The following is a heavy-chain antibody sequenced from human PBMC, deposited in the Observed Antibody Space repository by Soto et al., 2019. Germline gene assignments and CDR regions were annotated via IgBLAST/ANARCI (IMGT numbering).Heavy chain of an antibody. CDR3: ARDEICSGGSCYGRDGMDV. D-gene: IGHD2-15*01. CDR1: GYTFTGYY. V-gene: IGHV1-2*02. CDR2: INPNSGGT. Sequence: GASVKVSCKASGYTFTGYYMHWVRQAPGQGLEWMGWINPNSGGTNYAQKFQGRVTMTRDTPISTAYMELSRLRSDDTAVYYCARDEICSGGSCYGRDGMDVWGQGTTVTVSS. J-gene: IGHJ6*02.